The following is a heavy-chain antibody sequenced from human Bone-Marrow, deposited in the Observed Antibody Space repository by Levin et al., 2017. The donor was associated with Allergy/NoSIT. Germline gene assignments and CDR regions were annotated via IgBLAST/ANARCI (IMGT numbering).Heavy chain of an antibody. V-gene: IGHV5-51*01. J-gene: IGHJ6*04. D-gene: IGHD6-19*01. CDR1: GYTFTSYW. CDR3: AGRDPGGWWMDV. Sequence: PGGSLRLSCQGSGYTFTSYWIAWVRQTPGKGLEWMGIIYPGDSDTRYSPSFQGQVTISADKSISTAYLQWSNLKASDSAIFYCAGRDPGGWWMDVWGKGTTVTVSS. CDR2: IYPGDSDT.